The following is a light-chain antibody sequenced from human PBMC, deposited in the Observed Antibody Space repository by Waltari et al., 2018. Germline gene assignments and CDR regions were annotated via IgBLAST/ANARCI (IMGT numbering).Light chain of an antibody. CDR3: SSYAVSSKGV. V-gene: IGLV2-23*02. CDR2: AVS. CDR1: SRDVGNYQR. J-gene: IGLJ2*01. Sequence: QSALTQPASVSGSPGQSITISCTGTSRDVGNYQRVSWYQQHPGKAPKLMIYAVSKRPSGVSDRFSGSKSGDMSSLTISGLQPEDEAEYFCSSYAVSSKGVFGGGTKVTVL.